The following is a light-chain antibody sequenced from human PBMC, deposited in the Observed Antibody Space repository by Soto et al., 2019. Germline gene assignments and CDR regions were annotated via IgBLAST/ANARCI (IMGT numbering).Light chain of an antibody. Sequence: QSALTQPRSMSGSPGQSVTISCTGTSSDVGAYNYVSWYQQHPGKAPKLMIYQVSKRPSGVPDRFSGSKPGNTASLTISGLQAEDEADYYCCSYAGSQTWVFGGGTKLTVL. V-gene: IGLV2-11*01. CDR1: SSDVGAYNY. CDR3: CSYAGSQTWV. J-gene: IGLJ3*02. CDR2: QVS.